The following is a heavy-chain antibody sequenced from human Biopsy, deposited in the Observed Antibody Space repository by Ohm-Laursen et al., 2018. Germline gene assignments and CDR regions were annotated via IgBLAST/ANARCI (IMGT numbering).Heavy chain of an antibody. Sequence: SETLSLTCTVSGDSVTKYYWNWIRQPPGKGLEWIGHIYYSVSTNYNPSLQIRVSISVDTSRNQVSLTLSSVTAADTAVYYCARDSGILNYGNFKYSHYYGMDVWGQGTKVTVSS. V-gene: IGHV4-59*02. CDR3: ARDSGILNYGNFKYSHYYGMDV. CDR1: GDSVTKYY. CDR2: IYYSVST. D-gene: IGHD4-11*01. J-gene: IGHJ6*02.